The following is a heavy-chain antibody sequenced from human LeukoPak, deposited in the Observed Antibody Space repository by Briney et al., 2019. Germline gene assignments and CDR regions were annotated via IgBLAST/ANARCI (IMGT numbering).Heavy chain of an antibody. CDR2: IKQDGSEK. CDR3: AKDAQPRSRWFDP. J-gene: IGHJ5*02. D-gene: IGHD3-16*01. CDR1: GFTFSSYS. Sequence: PGGSLRLSCEASGFTFSSYSMIWVRQAPGKGLEWVANIKQDGSEKYYVDSVKGRFTISRDNAKNSLYLQMNTLRAEDTAMYYCAKDAQPRSRWFDPWGQGTLVTVSS. V-gene: IGHV3-7*03.